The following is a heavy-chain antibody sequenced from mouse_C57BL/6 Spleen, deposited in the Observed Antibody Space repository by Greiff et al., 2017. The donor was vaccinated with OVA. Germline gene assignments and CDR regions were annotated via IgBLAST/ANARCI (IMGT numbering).Heavy chain of an antibody. CDR2: ITPSNGGT. CDR1: GYTFTSYW. V-gene: IGHV1-53*01. Sequence: QVQLKQPGTELVKPGASVKLSCKASGYTFTSYWMNWVKQRPGQGLAWIGNITPSNGGTNYNEKFKSKATLTVDKSSSTAYMQLSSLTSEDSAVYYCARDSNYGGGSWFAYWGQGTLVTVSA. D-gene: IGHD2-5*01. CDR3: ARDSNYGGGSWFAY. J-gene: IGHJ3*01.